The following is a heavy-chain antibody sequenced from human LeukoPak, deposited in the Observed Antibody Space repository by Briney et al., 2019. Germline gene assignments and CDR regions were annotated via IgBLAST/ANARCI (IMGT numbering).Heavy chain of an antibody. V-gene: IGHV3-23*01. CDR3: AKGLKTAVGPYMGYHYYMDV. D-gene: IGHD3-16*01. CDR2: VNDRGTGT. CDR1: GFTFSSYA. Sequence: PGGSLRLSCSASGFTFSSYAMSWVRQAPGKGLEWVSTVNDRGTGTYYAGSVKGRFTISRDNSKNTLSLQMISLRAEDTALYYCAKGLKTAVGPYMGYHYYMDVWGKGTTVTVSS. J-gene: IGHJ6*03.